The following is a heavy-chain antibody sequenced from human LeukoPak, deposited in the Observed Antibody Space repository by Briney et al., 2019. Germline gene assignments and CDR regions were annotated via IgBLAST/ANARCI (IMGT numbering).Heavy chain of an antibody. CDR3: ALFAVIRSIPDKFDP. Sequence: GGSLRPSCAASGFTFSSYAMSWVRQAPGKGLEWVSAISGSGGSTYYADSVKGRFTISRDNSKNTLYLQMNSPRAEDTAVYYCALFAVIRSIPDKFDPWGQGTLVTVSS. V-gene: IGHV3-23*01. CDR1: GFTFSSYA. D-gene: IGHD3-3*01. CDR2: ISGSGGST. J-gene: IGHJ5*02.